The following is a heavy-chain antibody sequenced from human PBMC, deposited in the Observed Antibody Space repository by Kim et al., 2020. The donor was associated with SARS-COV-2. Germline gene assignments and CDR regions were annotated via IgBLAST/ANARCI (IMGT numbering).Heavy chain of an antibody. CDR3: AREMILFGSYGDYPFDY. J-gene: IGHJ4*02. CDR2: INPSGGST. D-gene: IGHD4-17*01. Sequence: ASVKVSCKASGYTFTSYYMHWVRQAPGQGLEWMGIINPSGGSTSYAQKFQGRVTMTRDTSTSTVYMELSSLRSEDTAVYYCAREMILFGSYGDYPFDYWGQGTLVTVSS. CDR1: GYTFTSYY. V-gene: IGHV1-46*01.